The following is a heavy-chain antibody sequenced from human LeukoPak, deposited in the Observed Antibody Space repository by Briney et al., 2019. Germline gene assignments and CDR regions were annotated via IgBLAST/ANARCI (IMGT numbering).Heavy chain of an antibody. D-gene: IGHD3-9*01. J-gene: IGHJ3*01. Sequence: GGSLRLSCAASGFTFNTYWMTWVRQAPGEGLEWVANINQDGTKKHYVDSVEGRSTISRDNARNSLYLQMNSLRAEDTAVYYCARDLSNKILTTYYDVFDVWGQGSMVTVSS. V-gene: IGHV3-7*03. CDR3: ARDLSNKILTTYYDVFDV. CDR1: GFTFNTYW. CDR2: INQDGTKK.